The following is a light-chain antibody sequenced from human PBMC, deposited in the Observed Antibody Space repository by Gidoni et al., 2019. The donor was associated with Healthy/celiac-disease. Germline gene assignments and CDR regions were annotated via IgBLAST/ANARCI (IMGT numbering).Light chain of an antibody. CDR1: QSISSY. CDR3: QQSYSTPPAT. V-gene: IGKV1-39*01. Sequence: DIHMTQSPSSLSASVGDRVTITCRASQSISSYLNWYQQKPGKAPKLLIYDASSLQSGVPSRFSGSGSGTDFTLTISSLQPEDFATYYCQQSYSTPPATFGGGTKVEIK. J-gene: IGKJ4*01. CDR2: DAS.